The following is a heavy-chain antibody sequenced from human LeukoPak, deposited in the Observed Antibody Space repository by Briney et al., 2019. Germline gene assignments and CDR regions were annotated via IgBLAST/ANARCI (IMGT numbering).Heavy chain of an antibody. CDR1: GYTFTDYS. J-gene: IGHJ5*02. Sequence: ASVIVSCKASGYTFTDYSIHWVRQAPGQGLEWIGWINTNTGDTNYAQKFQDRVTLTRDTSISTAYMELTNLGSDDTAVYYCARPNGDYYNWFDPWGQGTLVTVSS. D-gene: IGHD4-17*01. CDR3: ARPNGDYYNWFDP. CDR2: INTNTGDT. V-gene: IGHV1-2*02.